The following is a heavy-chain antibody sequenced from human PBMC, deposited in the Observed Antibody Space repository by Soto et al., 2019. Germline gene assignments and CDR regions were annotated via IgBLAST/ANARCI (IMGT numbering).Heavy chain of an antibody. J-gene: IGHJ5*02. CDR3: ARIPVDTTMIYWLDP. D-gene: IGHD5-18*01. CDR1: GGSVRSGGYY. Sequence: PDSLSLTGPVSGGSVRSGGYYWSWKRQPPGKGLEWIRYIYYSGITNYNPSLKRRVIISVDTSKNLFSLKLTSVTAADTAVYYCARIPVDTTMIYWLDPWGQGTLVSV. CDR2: IYYSGIT. V-gene: IGHV4-61*08.